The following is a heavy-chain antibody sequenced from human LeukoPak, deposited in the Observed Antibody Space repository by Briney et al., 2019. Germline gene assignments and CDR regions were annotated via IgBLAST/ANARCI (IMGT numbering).Heavy chain of an antibody. Sequence: SQTLSLTCAVSGGSISSYYWSWIRQPPGKGLEWIGYIYYSGSTNYKPSLKSRVTISVDTSKNQFSLKLSSVTAADTAVYYRARGGYYGSGNDFRFDPWGQGTQVTVSS. CDR1: GGSISSYY. V-gene: IGHV4-59*01. J-gene: IGHJ5*02. D-gene: IGHD3-10*01. CDR2: IYYSGST. CDR3: ARGGYYGSGNDFRFDP.